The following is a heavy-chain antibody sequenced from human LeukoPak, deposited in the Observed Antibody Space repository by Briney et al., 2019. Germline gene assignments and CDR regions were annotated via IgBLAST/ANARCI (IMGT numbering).Heavy chain of an antibody. J-gene: IGHJ4*02. CDR3: ARDGGYYDSRPRGGD. CDR2: ISSSSSYI. Sequence: GGSLRLSCAASGFTFSSYSMNWVRQAPGKGLEWVSSISSSSSYIYYADSVKGRFTISRDNAKNSLYLQMNSLRAEDTAVYYCARDGGYYDSRPRGGDWGQGTLVTVSS. V-gene: IGHV3-21*01. D-gene: IGHD3-22*01. CDR1: GFTFSSYS.